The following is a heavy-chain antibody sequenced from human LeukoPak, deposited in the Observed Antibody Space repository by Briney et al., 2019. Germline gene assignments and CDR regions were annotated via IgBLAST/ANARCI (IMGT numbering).Heavy chain of an antibody. CDR3: AKDETLSHYSEY. D-gene: IGHD4-23*01. Sequence: GRSLRLSCAASGFIFSNYGMHWVRQAPGKGLEWVAVIWNDGINKDYAESVKGRFTISRDNSKSTLYLQMDSLRAEDTAVYYCAKDETLSHYSEYWGQGAPVTVSS. J-gene: IGHJ4*02. CDR2: IWNDGINK. CDR1: GFIFSNYG. V-gene: IGHV3-33*06.